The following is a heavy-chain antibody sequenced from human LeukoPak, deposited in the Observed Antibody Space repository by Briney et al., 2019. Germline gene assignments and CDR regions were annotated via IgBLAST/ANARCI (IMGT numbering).Heavy chain of an antibody. D-gene: IGHD1-26*01. CDR1: GFTFSSYG. V-gene: IGHV3-30*03. J-gene: IGHJ6*02. CDR3: ARWVNSGSYRKYYGTDV. Sequence: GGSLRLSCAASGFTFSSYGMHWVRQAPGKGLEWVAVISYDGSNKYYADSVKGRFTISRDNPKNTLYLQMNSLRAEDTAMYYCARWVNSGSYRKYYGTDVWGQGTTVTVSS. CDR2: ISYDGSNK.